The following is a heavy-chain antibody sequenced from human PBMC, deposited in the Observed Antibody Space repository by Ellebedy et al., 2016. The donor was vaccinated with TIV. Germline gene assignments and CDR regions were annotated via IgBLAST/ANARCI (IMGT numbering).Heavy chain of an antibody. J-gene: IGHJ4*02. Sequence: GESLKISCAASGFIISGDWMSWVRQAPGKGLEWLANINQDGNEKNHVDSVKGRFTISRDNAENSLYLQMNSLRADDTALYYCARDAASGKTDYWGQGTLVTVSS. V-gene: IGHV3-7*01. CDR3: ARDAASGKTDY. CDR1: GFIISGDW. D-gene: IGHD6-13*01. CDR2: INQDGNEK.